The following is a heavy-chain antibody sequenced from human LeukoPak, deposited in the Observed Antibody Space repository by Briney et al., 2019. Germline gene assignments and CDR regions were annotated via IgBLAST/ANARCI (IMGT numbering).Heavy chain of an antibody. Sequence: GGSLRLSCAASGFTFSSYEMNWVRQAPGKGLEWVSYISSSSSTIYYADSVKGRFTISRDNAKNSLYLQMNSLRAEDTAVYYCAKDHQHSGYATGDYWGQGTLVTVSS. D-gene: IGHD5-12*01. CDR2: ISSSSSTI. J-gene: IGHJ4*02. CDR1: GFTFSSYE. CDR3: AKDHQHSGYATGDY. V-gene: IGHV3-48*03.